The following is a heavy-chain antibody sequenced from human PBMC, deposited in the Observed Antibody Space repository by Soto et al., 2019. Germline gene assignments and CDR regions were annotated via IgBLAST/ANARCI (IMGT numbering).Heavy chain of an antibody. D-gene: IGHD2-2*01. CDR2: ISNSGGST. J-gene: IGHJ3*02. Sequence: GGSLRLSCTASGFTFSDYAMVWVRQAPGKGLESVSGISNSGGSTFYADSVKGRFTISRDNSKNTLYLQMNSLRAEDTAVYYCARVSTSADAFDIWGQGTMVTVSS. CDR3: ARVSTSADAFDI. CDR1: GFTFSDYA. V-gene: IGHV3-23*01.